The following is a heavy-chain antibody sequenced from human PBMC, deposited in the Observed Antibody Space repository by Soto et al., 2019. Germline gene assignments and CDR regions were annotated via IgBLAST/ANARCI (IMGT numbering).Heavy chain of an antibody. Sequence: EVQLVESGGGLVQPGRSLRLSCAASGFTFDDYAMHWVRQAPGKGLEWVSGISWNSGSIGYADSVKGRFTISRDNAKNSLYLQMNSLRAEDTAVYYCARARSGHYFDYWGQGTLVTVSS. D-gene: IGHD2-15*01. J-gene: IGHJ4*02. V-gene: IGHV3-9*01. CDR2: ISWNSGSI. CDR1: GFTFDDYA. CDR3: ARARSGHYFDY.